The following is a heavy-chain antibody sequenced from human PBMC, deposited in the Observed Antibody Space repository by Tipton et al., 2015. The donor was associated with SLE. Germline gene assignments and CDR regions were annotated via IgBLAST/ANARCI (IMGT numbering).Heavy chain of an antibody. CDR2: IGGCGGTT. CDR3: ARDGPDDGGNAGAFDI. CDR1: GLTFCCSA. D-gene: IGHD4/OR15-4a*01. Sequence: SLRLSCAASGLTFCCSAMVRVRQSPGQGLDWVSGIGGCGGTTYYADSVKGRFTISRDNAKNSLYLQMNSLRAEDTAEYYCARDGPDDGGNAGAFDIWGQGTMVTVSS. J-gene: IGHJ3*02. V-gene: IGHV3-23*01.